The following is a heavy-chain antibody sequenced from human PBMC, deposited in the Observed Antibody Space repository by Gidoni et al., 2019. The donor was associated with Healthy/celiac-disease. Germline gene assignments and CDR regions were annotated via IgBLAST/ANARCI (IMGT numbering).Heavy chain of an antibody. CDR3: AKEYYDSLSDYYTPLDY. J-gene: IGHJ4*02. V-gene: IGHV3-21*01. D-gene: IGHD3-9*01. CDR2: ISSSSSYI. CDR1: GSTFRRYR. Sequence: EVQLVESGGGLVRPGGSLRFSCAACGSTFRRYRMHWVRQAPGKGLEWVSVISSSSSYIYYADSAKGRFTISRDNAKNSLYLQMNSLRAEDTAVYYCAKEYYDSLSDYYTPLDYWGQGTLVTVSS.